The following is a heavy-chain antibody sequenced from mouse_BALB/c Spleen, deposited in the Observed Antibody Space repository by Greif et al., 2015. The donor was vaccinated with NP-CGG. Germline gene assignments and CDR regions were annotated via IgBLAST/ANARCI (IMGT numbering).Heavy chain of an antibody. D-gene: IGHD2-12*01. V-gene: IGHV14-3*02. Sequence: VQLQQSGAELVKPGASVKLSCTASGFNIKDTYMHWVKQRPEQGLEWIGRIDPANGNTKYDPKFQGKATITADTSSNTAYLQLSSLTSEDTAVYYCARNDGFAYWGQGTLVTVPA. J-gene: IGHJ3*01. CDR1: GFNIKDTY. CDR2: IDPANGNT. CDR3: ARNDGFAY.